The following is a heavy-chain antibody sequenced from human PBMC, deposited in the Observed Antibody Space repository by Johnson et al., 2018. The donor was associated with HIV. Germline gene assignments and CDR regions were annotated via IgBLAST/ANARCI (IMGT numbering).Heavy chain of an antibody. CDR1: EFAFSSYD. D-gene: IGHD3-10*01. Sequence: VQSVESGGGLVQPGGSLRLPSSASEFAFSSYDMHWVRQAPGKGLEWVSSIGTAGDTYYSGPVKGRFTISRENANNSLYLQMNSLRVEDTAVYHCASSSRAWGVDAVDIWGQGTMVTVSS. CDR2: IGTAGDT. V-gene: IGHV3-13*01. CDR3: ASSSRAWGVDAVDI. J-gene: IGHJ3*02.